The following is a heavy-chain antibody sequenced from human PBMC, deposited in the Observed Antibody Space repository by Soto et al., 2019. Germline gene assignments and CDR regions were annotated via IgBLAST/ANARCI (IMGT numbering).Heavy chain of an antibody. CDR1: GFTFSSYF. Sequence: GGSLRLSCAASGFTFSSYFMHWVRQAPGKGLEWVSVITGSGGSTYYADSVKGRFTISRDTSKNTLFLQMNSLRAEDTAVYYCAKDRYGDYGGIDYWGQGTMVTVSS. D-gene: IGHD4-17*01. J-gene: IGHJ4*02. CDR2: ITGSGGST. CDR3: AKDRYGDYGGIDY. V-gene: IGHV3-23*01.